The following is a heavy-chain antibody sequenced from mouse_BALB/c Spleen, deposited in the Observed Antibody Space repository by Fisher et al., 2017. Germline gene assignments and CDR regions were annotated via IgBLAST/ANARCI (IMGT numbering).Heavy chain of an antibody. Sequence: KGKATLTVDKSSSTAYMELLSLTSEDSAVYYCARDDGYAMDYWGQGTSVTVSS. V-gene: IGHV1-26*01. CDR3: ARDDGYAMDY. D-gene: IGHD2-12*01. J-gene: IGHJ4*01.